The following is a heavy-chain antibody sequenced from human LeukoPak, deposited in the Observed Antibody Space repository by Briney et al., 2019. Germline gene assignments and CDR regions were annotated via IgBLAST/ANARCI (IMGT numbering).Heavy chain of an antibody. CDR3: ARGVVAAPQTFDY. CDR1: GGSISSYY. D-gene: IGHD2-15*01. CDR2: IYYSGST. J-gene: IGHJ4*02. Sequence: PSETLSLTCTVSGGSISSYYWSWIQQPPGKGLEWIGYIYYSGSTNYNPSLKSRVTISVDTSKNQFSLKLTSVTAADTAVYYCARGVVAAPQTFDYWGQGTLVTVSS. V-gene: IGHV4-59*01.